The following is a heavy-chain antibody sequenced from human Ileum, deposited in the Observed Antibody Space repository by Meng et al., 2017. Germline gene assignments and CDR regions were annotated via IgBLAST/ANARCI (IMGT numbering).Heavy chain of an antibody. V-gene: IGHV3-23*01. CDR1: GFTFSSYA. Sequence: GGSLRLSCAASGFTFSSYAMSWVRQAPGKGLEWVSAISGSGGSTYYADSVKGRFTISRDNSKNTLYLQMNSMRAEDTAVYYCAKLFPFLLVGSPVPYFDYWGQGTLVTVSS. J-gene: IGHJ4*02. CDR3: AKLFPFLLVGSPVPYFDY. D-gene: IGHD2-21*01. CDR2: ISGSGGST.